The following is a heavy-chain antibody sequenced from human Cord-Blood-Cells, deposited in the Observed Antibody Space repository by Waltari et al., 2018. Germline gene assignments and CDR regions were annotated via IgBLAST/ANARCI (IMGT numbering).Heavy chain of an antibody. CDR2: ISSSSSYI. J-gene: IGHJ4*02. Sequence: EVQLVESGGGLVKPGGSLRLSCAASVFTFSRYSMNWVRQAPGKGLEWVSSISSSSSYIYYADSVKGRFTISRDNAKNSLYLQMNSLRAEDTAVYYCARDFYDFWSGYYDYWGQGTLVTVSS. CDR3: ARDFYDFWSGYYDY. D-gene: IGHD3-3*01. V-gene: IGHV3-21*01. CDR1: VFTFSRYS.